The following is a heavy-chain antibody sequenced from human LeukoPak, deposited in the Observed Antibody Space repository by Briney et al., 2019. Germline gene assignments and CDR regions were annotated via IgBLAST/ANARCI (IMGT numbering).Heavy chain of an antibody. Sequence: SETLSLTCAVSGYSISSGYYWGWIRQPPGKGLEWIGSIYHSGSTYYNPSLKSRVTISVDTSKNQFSLKLTSVTAADTAVYYCARLTGSYCFDYSGQGTLVTVSS. J-gene: IGHJ4*02. CDR2: IYHSGST. V-gene: IGHV4-38-2*01. D-gene: IGHD1-26*01. CDR1: GYSISSGYY. CDR3: ARLTGSYCFDY.